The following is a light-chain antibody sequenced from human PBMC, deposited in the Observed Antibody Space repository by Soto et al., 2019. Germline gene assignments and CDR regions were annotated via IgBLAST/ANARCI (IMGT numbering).Light chain of an antibody. V-gene: IGKV3-15*01. CDR1: QSVNNN. J-gene: IGKJ1*01. CDR2: GAS. CDR3: QQYNNWWT. Sequence: EIVMTQSPATLSVSPGERATLSCRASQSVNNNLAWYQQKPGQAPRLLIYGASTRATGIPARFSGSVSGSDFPLTISSLQYEDFAIYYCQQYNNWWTFGQGTKVEIK.